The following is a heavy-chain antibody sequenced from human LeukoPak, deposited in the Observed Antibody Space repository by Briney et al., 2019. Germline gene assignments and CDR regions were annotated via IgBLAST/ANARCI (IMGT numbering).Heavy chain of an antibody. J-gene: IGHJ4*02. CDR2: SSAYT. Sequence: GASVKVPCKASGYTFTSFGISWVRQAPGQGLEWMGWSSAYTNYAQKFQGRVTMTTDTSTSTAYMEVRSLRSDDTAVYYCTRDLGVDTTMIFFDYWGQGSLVTVSS. CDR3: TRDLGVDTTMIFFDY. V-gene: IGHV1-18*01. CDR1: GYTFTSFG. D-gene: IGHD5-18*01.